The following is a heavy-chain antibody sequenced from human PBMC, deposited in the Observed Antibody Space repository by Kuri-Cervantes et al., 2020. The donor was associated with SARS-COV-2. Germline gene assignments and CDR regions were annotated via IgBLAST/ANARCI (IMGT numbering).Heavy chain of an antibody. Sequence: GESLKISCAASGFTFSDYYMTWIRQAPGKGLEWVSYISSTGTTIYYADSVKGRFTISRDNAWNSTYLQMNSLRAEDTAVYYCARDLRMGKSLDYWGQGTLVTVSS. CDR3: ARDLRMGKSLDY. V-gene: IGHV3-11*04. D-gene: IGHD7-27*01. CDR2: ISSTGTTI. J-gene: IGHJ4*02. CDR1: GFTFSDYY.